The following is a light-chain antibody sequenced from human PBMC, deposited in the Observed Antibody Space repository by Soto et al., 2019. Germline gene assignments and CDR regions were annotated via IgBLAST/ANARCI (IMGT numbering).Light chain of an antibody. Sequence: QSALTQPAGVSGSPGQSGTISCTGTTSDIGTYNFVSWYQQHPGKAPKLMIYEVTNRPSGVSNRFSGSKSGNTASLTISGLQAEDEADYYCSSYSGSNTLVVFGTGTKVTVL. CDR1: TSDIGTYNF. CDR2: EVT. V-gene: IGLV2-14*01. J-gene: IGLJ1*01. CDR3: SSYSGSNTLVV.